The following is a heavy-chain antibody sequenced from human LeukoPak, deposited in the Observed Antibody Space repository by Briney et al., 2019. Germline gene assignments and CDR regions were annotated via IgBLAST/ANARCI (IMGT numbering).Heavy chain of an antibody. CDR2: IYYSGST. J-gene: IGHJ3*02. CDR3: ATQGYSYADDAFDI. D-gene: IGHD5-18*01. Sequence: SETLSLTCTVSGGSVSSGSCYWSWIRQPPGKGLEWIGYIYYSGSTNYNPSLKSRVTISVDTSKNQFSLKLSSVTAADTAVYYCATQGYSYADDAFDIWGQGTMVTVSS. CDR1: GGSVSSGSCY. V-gene: IGHV4-61*01.